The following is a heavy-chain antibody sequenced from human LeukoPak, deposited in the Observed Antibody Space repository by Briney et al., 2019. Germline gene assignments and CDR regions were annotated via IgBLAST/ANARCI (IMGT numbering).Heavy chain of an antibody. D-gene: IGHD1-26*01. CDR2: ISYDGSNK. V-gene: IGHV3-30-3*01. J-gene: IGHJ4*02. Sequence: PGGSLRLSCAASGFTFSSYAMHWVRQAPGKGLEWVAVISYDGSNKYYADSVKGRFTISRDNSKNSLYLQMNSLRAEDTAVYYCARDVFRVGATFYFDYWGQGTLVTVSS. CDR3: ARDVFRVGATFYFDY. CDR1: GFTFSSYA.